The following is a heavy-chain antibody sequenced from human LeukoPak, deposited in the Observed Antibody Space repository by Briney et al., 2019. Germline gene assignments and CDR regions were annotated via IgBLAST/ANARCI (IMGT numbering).Heavy chain of an antibody. J-gene: IGHJ5*02. CDR1: GGSISSSSYY. CDR3: ARRAHDYGDYGWFDP. Sequence: SETLSLTCTVSGGSISSSSYYWGWIRQPPGKGLEWIVSIYYSGSTYYNPSLKSRVTISVDTSKNQFSLKLSSVTAADTAVYYCARRAHDYGDYGWFDPWGQGTLVTVSS. V-gene: IGHV4-39*01. D-gene: IGHD4-17*01. CDR2: IYYSGST.